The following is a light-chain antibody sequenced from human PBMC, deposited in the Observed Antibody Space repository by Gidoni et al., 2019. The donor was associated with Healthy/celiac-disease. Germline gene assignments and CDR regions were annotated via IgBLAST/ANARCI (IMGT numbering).Light chain of an antibody. CDR2: DDT. CDR1: DIGSKS. CDR3: QVWDSSSDHIV. V-gene: IGLV3-21*02. J-gene: IGLJ7*01. Sequence: SYVLTQPASVSVAPGQTATVTCGGYDIGSKSVHWYQQKAGQAPVLVVYDDTDRPSGIPERFSGSNSENTATLTISRVEAGDEADYYCQVWDSSSDHIVFGGGPQLTVL.